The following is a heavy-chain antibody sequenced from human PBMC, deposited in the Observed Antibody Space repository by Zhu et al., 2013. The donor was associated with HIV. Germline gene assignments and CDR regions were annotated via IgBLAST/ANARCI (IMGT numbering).Heavy chain of an antibody. D-gene: IGHD3-3*01. Sequence: QVQLVQSGAEVKKPGASVKVSCKASGYTFTGYYMHWVRQAPGQGLEWMGWINPNSGGTNYAQKFQGWVTMTRDTSISTAYMELSRLRSDDTAVYYCARESTPYDFWSGYRKGQYYYYYYGMDVWGQGTTVTVSS. V-gene: IGHV1-2*04. CDR2: INPNSGGT. J-gene: IGHJ6*02. CDR3: ARESTPYDFWSGYRKGQYYYYYYGMDV. CDR1: GYTFTGYY.